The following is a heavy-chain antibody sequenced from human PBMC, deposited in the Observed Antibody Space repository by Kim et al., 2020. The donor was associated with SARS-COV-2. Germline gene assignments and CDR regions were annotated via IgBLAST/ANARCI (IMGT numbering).Heavy chain of an antibody. Sequence: GGSLRLSCAASGFTFSSYAMHWVRQAPGKGLEWVAVISYDGSNKYYADSVKGRFTISRDNSKNTLYLQMNSLRAEDTAVYYCARDSGDSSEGGVYCFDY. CDR3: ARDSGDSSEGGVYCFDY. D-gene: IGHD3-22*01. J-gene: IGHJ4*01. CDR2: ISYDGSNK. CDR1: GFTFSSYA. V-gene: IGHV3-30*04.